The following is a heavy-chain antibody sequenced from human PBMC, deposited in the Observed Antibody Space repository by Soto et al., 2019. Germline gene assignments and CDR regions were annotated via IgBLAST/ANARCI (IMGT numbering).Heavy chain of an antibody. CDR2: MNPNSGNT. D-gene: IGHD3-22*01. CDR3: ARSTQDYYDSSGYRARLYYYYGMDV. Sequence: ASVKVSCKASGYTFTSYDINWVRQATGQGLEWMGWMNPNSGNTGYAQKFQGRVTMTRNTSISTAYMELSSLRSEDTAVYYCARSTQDYYDSSGYRARLYYYYGMDVWGQGTTVTVSS. V-gene: IGHV1-8*01. CDR1: GYTFTSYD. J-gene: IGHJ6*02.